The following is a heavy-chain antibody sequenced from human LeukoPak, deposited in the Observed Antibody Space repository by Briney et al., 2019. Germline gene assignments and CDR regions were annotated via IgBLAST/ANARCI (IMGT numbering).Heavy chain of an antibody. V-gene: IGHV3-66*01. CDR2: IYSGGST. J-gene: IGHJ4*02. D-gene: IGHD6-19*01. Sequence: GGSLRLSSAASGFTVSSNYMSWVRQAPGKGLEWVSVIYSGGSTYYADSVKGRFTISRDNSKNTLYLQMNSLRAEDTAVYYCAGAWQWLVLDYWGQGTLVTVSS. CDR3: AGAWQWLVLDY. CDR1: GFTVSSNY.